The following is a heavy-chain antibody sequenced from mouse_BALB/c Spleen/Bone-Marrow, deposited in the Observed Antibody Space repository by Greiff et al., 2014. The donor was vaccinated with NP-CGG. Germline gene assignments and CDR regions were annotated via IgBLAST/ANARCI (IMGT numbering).Heavy chain of an antibody. CDR2: ILPGSGST. V-gene: IGHV1-9*01. J-gene: IGHJ2*01. CDR3: ARDTTVGY. Sequence: VMLVESGAELMKPGASVKISCKATGYTFSSYWIEWAKQRPGHGLEWIGEILPGSGSTNYNEKFKGKATFTADTSSNTAYMQLSSLTSEDSAVYYCARDTTVGYWGQGTTLTVSS. CDR1: GYTFSSYW. D-gene: IGHD1-1*01.